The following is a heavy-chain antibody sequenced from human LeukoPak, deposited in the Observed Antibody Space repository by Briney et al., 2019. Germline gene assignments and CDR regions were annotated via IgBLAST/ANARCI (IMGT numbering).Heavy chain of an antibody. D-gene: IGHD3-3*01. CDR1: GGTFSSYA. CDR2: IIPIFGTA. CDR3: ARVALYYDFWSGSPFDP. J-gene: IGHJ5*02. Sequence: SVKVSCKASGGTFSSYAISWVRQAPGQGLEWMGGIIPIFGTANYAQKFQGRVTITADKSTSTAYMELSSLRSDDTAVYYCARVALYYDFWSGSPFDPWGQGTLVTVSS. V-gene: IGHV1-69*06.